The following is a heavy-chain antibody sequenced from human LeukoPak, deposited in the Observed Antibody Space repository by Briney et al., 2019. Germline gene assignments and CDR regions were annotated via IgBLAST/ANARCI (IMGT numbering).Heavy chain of an antibody. Sequence: ASVKVSCKASGYTFTSYAMNWVRQAPGQGLEWMGWINTNTGNPTYAQGFTGRFVFSSDTSVSTAYLQISSLKAEDTAVYYCARAHCSSTSCYVPRGGIDYWGQGTLVTVSS. CDR3: ARAHCSSTSCYVPRGGIDY. CDR1: GYTFTSYA. D-gene: IGHD2-2*01. V-gene: IGHV7-4-1*02. J-gene: IGHJ4*02. CDR2: INTNTGNP.